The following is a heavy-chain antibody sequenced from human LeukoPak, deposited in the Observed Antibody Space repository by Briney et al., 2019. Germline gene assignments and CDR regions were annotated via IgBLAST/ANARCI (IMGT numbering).Heavy chain of an antibody. CDR1: GFTFSTYS. J-gene: IGHJ3*02. Sequence: GGSLRLSCAASGFTFSTYSMNWVRQAPGKGLEWVSSISSSSSTIYYADSVKGRFTISRDNAKNSLYLQMNSLRAEDTAVYYCARDLWVGATIVAFDIWGQGTMVTVSS. D-gene: IGHD1-26*01. V-gene: IGHV3-48*04. CDR2: ISSSSSTI. CDR3: ARDLWVGATIVAFDI.